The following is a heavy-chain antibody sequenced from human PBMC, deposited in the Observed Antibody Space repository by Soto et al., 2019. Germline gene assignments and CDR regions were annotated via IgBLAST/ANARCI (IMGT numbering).Heavy chain of an antibody. Sequence: QVQLVESGGGVVQPGRSLRLSCAASGFSFAYYGMNWVRQARGKGLEWVAVISYDGTEIYYADSVKGRFTISRDNTKNRLELKMNSLRGQDTAVYFCANAYATTALDSWGQGTLVTVSS. D-gene: IGHD4-17*01. CDR1: GFSFAYYG. CDR3: ANAYATTALDS. V-gene: IGHV3-30*18. CDR2: ISYDGTEI. J-gene: IGHJ4*02.